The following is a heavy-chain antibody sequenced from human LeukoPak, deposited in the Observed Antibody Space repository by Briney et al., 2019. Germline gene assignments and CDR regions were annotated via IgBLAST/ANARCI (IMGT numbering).Heavy chain of an antibody. CDR3: AREGTGYYYDSSGYYYY. CDR2: IYYSGST. CDR1: GGSISSSSYY. Sequence: SSETLSLTCTVSGGSISSSSYYWGWIRQPPGKGLEWIGSIYYSGSTYYNPSLKSRVTISVDTSKNQFSLKLSSVTAADTAVYYCAREGTGYYYDSSGYYYYWGQGTLVTVSS. J-gene: IGHJ4*02. V-gene: IGHV4-39*02. D-gene: IGHD3-22*01.